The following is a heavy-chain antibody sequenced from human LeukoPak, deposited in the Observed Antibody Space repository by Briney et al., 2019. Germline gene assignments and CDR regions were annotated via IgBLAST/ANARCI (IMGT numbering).Heavy chain of an antibody. D-gene: IGHD4-17*01. CDR2: IYYSGST. CDR1: GGSISSYY. J-gene: IGHJ4*02. V-gene: IGHV4-59*01. CDR3: AGIKYGDRPRFDY. Sequence: PSETLSLTCTVSGGSISSYYWSWIRQPPGKGLEWIGYIYYSGSTNYNPSLKSRVTISVDTSKNQFSLKLSSVTAADTAVYYCAGIKYGDRPRFDYWGQRTLVTVSS.